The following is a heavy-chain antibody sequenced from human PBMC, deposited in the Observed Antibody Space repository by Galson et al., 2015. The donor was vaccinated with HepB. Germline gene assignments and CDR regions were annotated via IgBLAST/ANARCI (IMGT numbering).Heavy chain of an antibody. CDR1: GYSFTNYW. Sequence: QSGAEVKKPGESLRISCKGSGYSFTNYWISWVRQMPEKGLEWMGRIDSRNSYTNYSPSFQGHVSISVDKAISTAYLQWSSLKASDSAMYYCARLRAAADPPGLDVWGQGTTVTVSS. V-gene: IGHV5-10-1*01. CDR2: IDSRNSYT. D-gene: IGHD6-13*01. CDR3: ARLRAAADPPGLDV. J-gene: IGHJ6*02.